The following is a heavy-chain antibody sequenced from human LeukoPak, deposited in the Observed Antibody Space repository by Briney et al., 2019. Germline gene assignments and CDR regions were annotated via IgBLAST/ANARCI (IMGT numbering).Heavy chain of an antibody. D-gene: IGHD2-2*01. CDR2: IYSRGST. CDR1: GFTVSSNY. J-gene: IGHJ4*02. V-gene: IGHV3-66*03. Sequence: GGSLRLSCAASGFTVSSNYMSWVRQAPGKGLEWVSVIYSRGSTYYADSVKGRFTISRDNSKNTLYLQMNSLRAEDTAVYYCARDLSSTSSWATVPDYWGQGTLVTVSS. CDR3: ARDLSSTSSWATVPDY.